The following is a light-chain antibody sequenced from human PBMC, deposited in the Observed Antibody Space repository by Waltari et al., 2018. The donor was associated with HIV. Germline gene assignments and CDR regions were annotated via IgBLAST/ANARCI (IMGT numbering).Light chain of an antibody. J-gene: IGLJ2*01. V-gene: IGLV1-51*01. CDR1: RSHLGNSF. CDR3: GTYDSSLGAVI. CDR2: DNN. Sequence: QSMLTQQPSVSAAPGQKATIPCSRPRSHLGNSFISWDQQLLGTAPKLLIYDNNKRPSGVPDRFSGSKSGTSATLDITGLQTGDEAEYFCGTYDSSLGAVIFGGGTKLTV.